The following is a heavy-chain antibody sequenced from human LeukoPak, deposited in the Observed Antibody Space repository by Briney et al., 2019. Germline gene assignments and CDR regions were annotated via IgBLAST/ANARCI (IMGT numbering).Heavy chain of an antibody. CDR1: GGSFSGYY. CDR3: ARHETYYYGSGSYSRWRWAHWFDP. V-gene: IGHV4-34*01. J-gene: IGHJ5*02. Sequence: PSETLSLTCAVYGGSFSGYYWSWIRQPPGKGLEWIGKINHSGSTNYNPSLKSRVTISVDTSKNHFSLKLSSVTAADTAVYYCARHETYYYGSGSYSRWRWAHWFDPWGQGTLVTVSS. D-gene: IGHD3-10*01. CDR2: INHSGST.